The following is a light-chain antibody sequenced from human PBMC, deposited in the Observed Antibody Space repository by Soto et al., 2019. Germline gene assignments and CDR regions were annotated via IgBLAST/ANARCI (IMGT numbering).Light chain of an antibody. V-gene: IGLV2-14*01. J-gene: IGLJ2*01. CDR3: SSHTSSSTLV. CDR2: DVT. CDR1: SSDIGAYNY. Sequence: QSALTQPASVSGSPGQSITISCTGTSSDIGAYNYVSWYQQHPGKAPRLMIYDVTNRPSGVSSRFSGSKSGNTASLTISGLQAEDEADYYCSSHTSSSTLVVGGGTQLTVL.